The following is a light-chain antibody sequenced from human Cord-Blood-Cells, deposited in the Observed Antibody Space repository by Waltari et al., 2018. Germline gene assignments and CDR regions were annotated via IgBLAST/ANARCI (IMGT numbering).Light chain of an antibody. V-gene: IGLV7-46*01. CDR2: DTS. Sequence: QAVVTQEPSLTVSPGGTVTLTCGSSTGAVTSGHYPYWSQQKPGHPPRTLIYDTSNKPPRTPARFSGSLLGGKAALTLSGAQPEDEAEYYCLLSYSGARVFGGGTKLTVL. CDR3: LLSYSGARV. CDR1: TGAVTSGHY. J-gene: IGLJ3*02.